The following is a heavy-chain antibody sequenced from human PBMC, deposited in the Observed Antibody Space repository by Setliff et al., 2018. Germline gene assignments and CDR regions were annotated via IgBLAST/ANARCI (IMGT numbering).Heavy chain of an antibody. Sequence: SETLSLTCTVSGGSISSGSYYWSWIRQPAGKGLEWIGRIYTSGSTNYNPSLESRVTISVDTSKNQFSLKLSSVTAADTAVYYCARTLLLSPYYFEYWGQGTLVTVSA. D-gene: IGHD2-21*01. V-gene: IGHV4-61*02. CDR2: IYTSGST. J-gene: IGHJ4*02. CDR3: ARTLLLSPYYFEY. CDR1: GGSISSGSYY.